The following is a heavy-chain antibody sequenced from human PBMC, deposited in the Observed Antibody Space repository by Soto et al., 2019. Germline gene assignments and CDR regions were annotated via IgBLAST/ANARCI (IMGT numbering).Heavy chain of an antibody. V-gene: IGHV1-2*04. Sequence: ASVKVSCKASGYTFTGYYMHWVRQAPGQGLEWMGWINPNSGGTNYAQKFQGWVTMTRDTSISTAYMELSRLRSDDTAVYYCARDAAAAGSSRHYYYYYYGMDVWGQGTTVTV. D-gene: IGHD6-13*01. CDR2: INPNSGGT. CDR3: ARDAAAAGSSRHYYYYYYGMDV. J-gene: IGHJ6*02. CDR1: GYTFTGYY.